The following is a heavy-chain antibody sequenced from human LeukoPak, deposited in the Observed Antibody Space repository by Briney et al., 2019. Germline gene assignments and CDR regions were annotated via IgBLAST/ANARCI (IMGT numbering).Heavy chain of an antibody. CDR3: VKGGQYSSSSHFDY. Sequence: PGGSLRLSCSASEFXISIYAMHWVRQAPGKGLEYVAGISSKGVSTYYADSVKGRFTISRDNSKDTMFLQMSSLRAEDTAVYYCVKGGQYSSSSHFDYWGQGTLVTVSS. D-gene: IGHD6-6*01. CDR2: ISSKGVST. J-gene: IGHJ4*02. V-gene: IGHV3-64D*09. CDR1: EFXISIYA.